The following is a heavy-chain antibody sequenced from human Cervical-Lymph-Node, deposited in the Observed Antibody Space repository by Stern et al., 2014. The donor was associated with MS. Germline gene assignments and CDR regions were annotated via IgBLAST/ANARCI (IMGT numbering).Heavy chain of an antibody. D-gene: IGHD3-16*01. Sequence: QVQLVESGAEVKKPGASVNVSCKASGYTFSSFAITWVRQAPGQGLEWMGSIPVNNGTKKYAQGVQDRSTMPTDTPTNTATMEVSTLLSDHPPVFFGARGWGDTRHWGQGTLVTVSS. V-gene: IGHV1-18*01. CDR1: GYTFSSFA. J-gene: IGHJ4*02. CDR2: IPVNNGTK. CDR3: ARGWGDTRH.